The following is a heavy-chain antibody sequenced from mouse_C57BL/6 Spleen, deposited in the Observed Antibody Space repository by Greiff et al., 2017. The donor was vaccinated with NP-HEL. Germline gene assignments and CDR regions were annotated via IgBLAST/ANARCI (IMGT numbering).Heavy chain of an antibody. D-gene: IGHD1-1*01. V-gene: IGHV1-72*01. CDR2: IDPNSGGT. CDR1: GYTFTSYW. CDR3: AGYYYGSSPWFAY. Sequence: GAELVKPGASVKLSCKASGYTFTSYWMHWVKQRPGRGLEWIGRIDPNSGGTKYNEKFKSKATLTVDKPSSTAYMQLSSLTSEDSAVYDCAGYYYGSSPWFAYWGQGTLVTVSA. J-gene: IGHJ3*01.